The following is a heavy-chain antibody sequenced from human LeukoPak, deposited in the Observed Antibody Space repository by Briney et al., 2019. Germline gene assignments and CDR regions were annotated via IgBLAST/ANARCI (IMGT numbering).Heavy chain of an antibody. CDR3: ARPPYHCSSTSCQDY. J-gene: IGHJ4*02. CDR1: GYTFTGYY. D-gene: IGHD2-2*01. V-gene: IGHV1-2*02. CDR2: INPNSGGT. Sequence: VASVKVSCKASGYTFTGYYMHWVRQAPGQGLEWMGWINPNSGGTNYAQKFQGRVTMTRDTSISTAYMELSRLRSDDTAVYYCARPPYHCSSTSCQDYWGQGTLVTVSS.